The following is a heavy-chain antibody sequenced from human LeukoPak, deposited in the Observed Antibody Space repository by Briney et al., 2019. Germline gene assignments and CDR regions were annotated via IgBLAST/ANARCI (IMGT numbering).Heavy chain of an antibody. D-gene: IGHD2-2*01. CDR3: AKDVLVVPAAMRPQGWFYP. J-gene: IGHJ5*02. Sequence: GASLRLSCAASGFTFSSYAMSWVRQAPGKGLEWVSAISGSGGSTYYGDSVQGRFTISRDNSKNTLYLQMNSLRAEDTAVYYCAKDVLVVPAAMRPQGWFYPRGQGTLVTVSS. V-gene: IGHV3-23*01. CDR1: GFTFSSYA. CDR2: ISGSGGST.